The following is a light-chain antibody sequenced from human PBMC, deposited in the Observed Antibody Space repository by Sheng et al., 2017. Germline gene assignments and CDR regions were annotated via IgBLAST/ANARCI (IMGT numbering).Light chain of an antibody. V-gene: IGKV3-20*01. J-gene: IGKJ4*01. CDR2: GAS. CDR1: QSISSN. Sequence: EIVMTQSPATLSVSPGEGATLSCRASQSISSNLAWYQQKPGQAPRLLIFGASSRGTGVPARFSGSGSGTDFTLTISRLEPEDFAVYYCQQYGGSLFFGGGTKVEIK. CDR3: QQYGGSLF.